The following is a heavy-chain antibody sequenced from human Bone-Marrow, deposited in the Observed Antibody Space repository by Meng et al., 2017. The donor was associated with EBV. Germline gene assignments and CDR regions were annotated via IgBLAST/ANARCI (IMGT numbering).Heavy chain of an antibody. V-gene: IGHV4-61*01. D-gene: IGHD1-26*01. CDR2: IYYNGNT. CDR3: ASTSGNLIYSDY. Sequence: HVQLPDAAPGRVKPSETLSLTCTVSGASVSSGSYYWNWIRQPPGKGLEWIGYIYYNGNTNYNPSLKSRVTISVDTSKNQFSLKLSSVTAADTAVYYCASTSGNLIYSDYWGQGTLVTVSS. CDR1: GASVSSGSYY. J-gene: IGHJ4*02.